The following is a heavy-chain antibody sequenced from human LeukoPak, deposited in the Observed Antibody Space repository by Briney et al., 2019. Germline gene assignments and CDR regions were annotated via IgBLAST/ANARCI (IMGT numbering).Heavy chain of an antibody. J-gene: IGHJ4*02. D-gene: IGHD4-17*01. CDR1: GFTFSSYA. CDR2: ISSNGGST. V-gene: IGHV3-64*01. Sequence: GGSLRLSCAASGFTFSSYAMHWVRQAPGKGLEYVSAISSNGGSTYYANSVKGRFTISRDNSKNTLYLQMGSLRAEDMAVYYCASSHHPATVTTSPFDYGGQGTLVTVSA. CDR3: ASSHHPATVTTSPFDY.